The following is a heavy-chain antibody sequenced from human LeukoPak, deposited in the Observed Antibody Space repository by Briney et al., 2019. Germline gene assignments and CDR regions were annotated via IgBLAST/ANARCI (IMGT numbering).Heavy chain of an antibody. J-gene: IGHJ2*01. CDR3: ARRGTSGWPRGYCYLAL. Sequence: GESLKVAGKGSGYSFTNFWSARVREMPGKGLEWMGIIYPGDSNTAYSPSFQGQVTISADKSISTAYLQWSSLKTSDTAMYYCARRGTSGWPRGYCYLALRGRSNLVTVSS. CDR2: IYPGDSNT. CDR1: GYSFTNFW. D-gene: IGHD6-19*01. V-gene: IGHV5-51*01.